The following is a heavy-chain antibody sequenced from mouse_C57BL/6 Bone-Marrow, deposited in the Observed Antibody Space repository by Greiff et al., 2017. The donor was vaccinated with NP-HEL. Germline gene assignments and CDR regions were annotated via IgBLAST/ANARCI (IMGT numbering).Heavy chain of an antibody. V-gene: IGHV12-3*01. J-gene: IGHJ2*01. CDR2: ITHSGET. Sequence: VQLQQSGPGLVKPSQSLFLSCSTTGFPITSGYYWIWIRQPPGKPLEWMGYITHSGETFYNPSLQSPISITRDTSKNQFYLQLNCLTTEDTAMYYCAGDSSGYGDFDYWGQGTTLTVSS. CDR1: GFPITSGYY. CDR3: AGDSSGYGDFDY. D-gene: IGHD3-2*02.